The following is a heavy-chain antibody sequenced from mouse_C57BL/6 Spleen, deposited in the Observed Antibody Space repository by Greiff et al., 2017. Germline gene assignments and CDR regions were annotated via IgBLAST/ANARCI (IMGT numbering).Heavy chain of an antibody. CDR3: ARGRGGSGRYAMDY. J-gene: IGHJ4*01. Sequence: QVQLQQPGAELVRPGTSVKLSCKASGYTFTSYWMHWVKQRPGQGLEWIGVIDPSDSYTTYNQKFKGKATLTVDTSSSTAYMQLSSLTSEDSAVYYCARGRGGSGRYAMDYWGQGTSVTVSS. CDR1: GYTFTSYW. CDR2: IDPSDSYT. D-gene: IGHD3-2*02. V-gene: IGHV1-59*01.